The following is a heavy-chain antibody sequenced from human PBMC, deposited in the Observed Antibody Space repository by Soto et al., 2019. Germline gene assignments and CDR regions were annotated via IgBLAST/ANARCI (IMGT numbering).Heavy chain of an antibody. V-gene: IGHV1-18*01. CDR2: ISAYNGNT. Sequence: ASVKVSCKASGYTFTSYGISWVRQAPGQGLEWMGWISAYNGNTNYAQKLQGRVTMTTDTSTSTAYMELRSLRSDDTAVYYCARLLLPAAFPPTWYYYGMDVWGQGTTVTVSS. CDR1: GYTFTSYG. J-gene: IGHJ6*02. D-gene: IGHD2-2*01. CDR3: ARLLLPAAFPPTWYYYGMDV.